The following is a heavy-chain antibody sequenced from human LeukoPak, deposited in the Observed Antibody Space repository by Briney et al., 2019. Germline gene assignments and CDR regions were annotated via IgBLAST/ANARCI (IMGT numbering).Heavy chain of an antibody. V-gene: IGHV1-8*03. CDR3: ARDTSITMVRGVPYYYYMDV. Sequence: ASVKVSCKASGYTFTSYDINWVRQATGQGLEWMGWMNPNSGNTGYAQKFQGRVTITRNTSISTAYMELSSLRSEDTAVYYCARDTSITMVRGVPYYYYMDVWGKGTTVTISS. CDR2: MNPNSGNT. J-gene: IGHJ6*03. CDR1: GYTFTSYD. D-gene: IGHD3-10*01.